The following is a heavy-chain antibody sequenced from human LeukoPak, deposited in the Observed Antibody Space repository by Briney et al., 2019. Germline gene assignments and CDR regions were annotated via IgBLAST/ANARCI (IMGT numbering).Heavy chain of an antibody. Sequence: PSETLSLTCTVSGGSISSGDYYWSWIRQPPGKGLEWIGYIYYSGSTYYNPSLKSRVTISVDTSKNQFSLKLSSVTAADTAVYYCASSPGISGSYYVAPIDYWGQGTLVTVSS. V-gene: IGHV4-30-4*01. CDR3: ASSPGISGSYYVAPIDY. CDR1: GGSISSGDYY. CDR2: IYYSGST. J-gene: IGHJ4*02. D-gene: IGHD3-10*01.